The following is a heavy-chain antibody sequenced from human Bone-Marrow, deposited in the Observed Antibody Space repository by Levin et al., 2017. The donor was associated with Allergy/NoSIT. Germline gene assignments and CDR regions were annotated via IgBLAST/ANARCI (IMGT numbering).Heavy chain of an antibody. CDR2: IIPIFGTA. CDR3: ARGAISDYGSGSSPLYYYDYGMDV. J-gene: IGHJ6*02. CDR1: GGTFSSYA. Sequence: KISCKASGGTFSSYAISWVRQAPGQGLEWMGGIIPIFGTANYAQKFQGRVTITADESTSTAYMELSSLRSEDTAVYYCARGAISDYGSGSSPLYYYDYGMDVWGQGTTVTVSS. V-gene: IGHV1-69*01. D-gene: IGHD3-10*01.